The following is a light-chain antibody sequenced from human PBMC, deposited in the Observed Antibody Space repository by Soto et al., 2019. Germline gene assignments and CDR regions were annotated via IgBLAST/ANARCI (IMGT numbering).Light chain of an antibody. CDR3: QQSYDTPWT. V-gene: IGKV1-39*01. CDR2: AAS. Sequence: DIQMTQSPSSLSASVGDRVTITCRASQSISSYLNWYQQKPGKAPKLLIYAASSLQSGVPSRFSGSGSGTDFTLTISSLQPEDFATYYCQQSYDTPWTFCQGTKVEIK. J-gene: IGKJ1*01. CDR1: QSISSY.